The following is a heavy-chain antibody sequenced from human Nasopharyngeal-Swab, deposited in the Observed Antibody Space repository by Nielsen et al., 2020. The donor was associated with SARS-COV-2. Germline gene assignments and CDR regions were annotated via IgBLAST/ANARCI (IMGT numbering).Heavy chain of an antibody. V-gene: IGHV4-59*12. J-gene: IGHJ4*02. Sequence: SETLSLTCTASGGSISSYYWSWIRQPPGKGLEWIGYIYYSGSTYYNPSLKSRVTISVDTSKNQFSLKLSSVTAADTAVYYCARDYGGNSNYFDYWGQGTLVTVSS. CDR1: GGSISSYY. D-gene: IGHD4-23*01. CDR3: ARDYGGNSNYFDY. CDR2: IYYSGST.